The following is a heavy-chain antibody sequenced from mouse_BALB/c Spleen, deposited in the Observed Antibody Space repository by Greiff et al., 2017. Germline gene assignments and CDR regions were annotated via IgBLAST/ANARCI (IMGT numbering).Heavy chain of an antibody. Sequence: EVKLVESGGGLVKLGGSLKLSCAASGFTFSSYYMSWVRQTPEKRLELVAAINSNGGSTYYPDTVKGRFTISRDNAKNTLYLQMSSLKSEDTALYYCARQSLLRLYYAMDYWGQGTSVTVSS. V-gene: IGHV5-6-2*01. D-gene: IGHD1-2*01. J-gene: IGHJ4*01. CDR3: ARQSLLRLYYAMDY. CDR1: GFTFSSYY. CDR2: INSNGGST.